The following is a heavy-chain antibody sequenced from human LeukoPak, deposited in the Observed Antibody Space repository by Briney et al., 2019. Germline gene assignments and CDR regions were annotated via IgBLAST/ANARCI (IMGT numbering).Heavy chain of an antibody. J-gene: IGHJ3*02. CDR1: GGSISSYY. D-gene: IGHD3-3*01. CDR2: IYYSGST. Sequence: PSETLSLTCTVSGGSISSYYWSWIRQPPGKGLEWIGYIYYSGSTNYNPSLKRRVTLSVDTSKNQFSLKLSSVTAADTAVYYCARAPIFGVDVDAFDIWGQGTMVTVSS. V-gene: IGHV4-59*01. CDR3: ARAPIFGVDVDAFDI.